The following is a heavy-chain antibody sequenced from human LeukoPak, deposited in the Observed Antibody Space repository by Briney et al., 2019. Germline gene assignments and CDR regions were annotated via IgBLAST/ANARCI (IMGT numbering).Heavy chain of an antibody. V-gene: IGHV3-73*01. CDR1: GFTFSGPA. CDR3: SRLAGDEYFDISRGPD. J-gene: IGHJ4*02. Sequence: GGSPKLSCAASGFTFSGPAMHWVRQASGKGLEWVGRIRSKTHSYATAYAASVKGRFTISRDDSKNTAYLQMNSLKSEDTAVYYCSRLAGDEYFDISRGPDWGQGTLVTVSS. D-gene: IGHD3-9*01. CDR2: IRSKTHSYAT.